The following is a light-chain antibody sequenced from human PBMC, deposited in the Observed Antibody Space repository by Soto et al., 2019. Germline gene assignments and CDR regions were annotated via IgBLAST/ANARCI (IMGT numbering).Light chain of an antibody. CDR2: DVS. J-gene: IGLJ1*01. Sequence: QSALTQPASVSGSPGQSITVSCTGTSSDLGAYTYVSWYQQHPGKAPKLIIHDVSNRPSGVSNRFSGSKSGNSASLTISGLQAEDEADYYCGSYTSSGTYVFGSGTKLTVL. CDR1: SSDLGAYTY. V-gene: IGLV2-14*03. CDR3: GSYTSSGTYV.